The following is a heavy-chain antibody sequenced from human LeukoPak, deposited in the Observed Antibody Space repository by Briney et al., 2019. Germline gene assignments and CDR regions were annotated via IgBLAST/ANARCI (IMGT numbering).Heavy chain of an antibody. V-gene: IGHV1-2*06. Sequence: ASVKASCKASGYTFTRYYMHWVRQAPGQGLEWMGRINPNSGGTNYAQKFQGRVTMTRDTSISTAYMELSRLRSDDTAVYYCARVAVAGFYFDYWGQGTLVTVSS. CDR1: GYTFTRYY. CDR3: ARVAVAGFYFDY. D-gene: IGHD6-19*01. CDR2: INPNSGGT. J-gene: IGHJ4*02.